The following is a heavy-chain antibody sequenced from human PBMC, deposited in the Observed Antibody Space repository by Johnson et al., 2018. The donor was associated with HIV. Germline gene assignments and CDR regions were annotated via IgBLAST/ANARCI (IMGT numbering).Heavy chain of an antibody. CDR1: GFTFSSYG. J-gene: IGHJ3*02. CDR2: IRYDGSNK. Sequence: QEQLVESGGGVVQTGGSLRLSCAASGFTFSSYGMHWVRQAPGKGLEWVAFIRYDGSNKYYADSVKGRFTISRDNSKNTLYLQMNSLRAEDTAVYYCAKDLGGYSSSWNNAFDIWGQGTMVTVSS. CDR3: AKDLGGYSSSWNNAFDI. D-gene: IGHD6-13*01. V-gene: IGHV3-30*02.